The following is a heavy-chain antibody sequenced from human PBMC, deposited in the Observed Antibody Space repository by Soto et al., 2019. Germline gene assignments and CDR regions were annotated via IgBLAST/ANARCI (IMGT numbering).Heavy chain of an antibody. CDR3: ARDKATGGGSYYFGLDV. CDR2: ISYDGSND. V-gene: IGHV3-30-3*01. CDR1: GFTFSTYA. Sequence: GGSLRLSCAASGFTFSTYAMHWVRQAPGKGLEWVALISYDGSNDYYTDSVKGRFTISRDNSKNTLYLQMNSLRAEDTAVYFCARDKATGGGSYYFGLDVWGQGTTVTVSS. J-gene: IGHJ6*02. D-gene: IGHD5-12*01.